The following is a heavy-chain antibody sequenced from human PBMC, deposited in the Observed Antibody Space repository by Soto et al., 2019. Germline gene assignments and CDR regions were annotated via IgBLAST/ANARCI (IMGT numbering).Heavy chain of an antibody. Sequence: EVQLVESGGGLIQPEGSLRLSCAASGFTVSRDYMSWVRQAPGKGLEWVSVIYTGGSTYYADSVKGRFTFSRDNSKNTLYLQMNSLRAEDTAVYYCARAYGGNPALFDPWGQGTLVTVSS. CDR3: ARAYGGNPALFDP. J-gene: IGHJ5*02. CDR1: GFTVSRDY. CDR2: IYTGGST. V-gene: IGHV3-53*01. D-gene: IGHD4-17*01.